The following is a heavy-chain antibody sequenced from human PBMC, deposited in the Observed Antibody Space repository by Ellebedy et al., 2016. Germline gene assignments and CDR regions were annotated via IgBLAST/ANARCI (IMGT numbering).Heavy chain of an antibody. CDR2: LSSDSSRT. J-gene: IGHJ3*01. Sequence: GESLKISCAASGFAFSSYSMNWVRQAPGKGLEWVSYLSSDSSRTNYADSVKGRFTISRDNAENSLYLQMNSLRDEDTAVYYCARDDPSRTGGFDLWGQGTMVTVSS. CDR3: ARDDPSRTGGFDL. V-gene: IGHV3-48*02. CDR1: GFAFSSYS. D-gene: IGHD1-26*01.